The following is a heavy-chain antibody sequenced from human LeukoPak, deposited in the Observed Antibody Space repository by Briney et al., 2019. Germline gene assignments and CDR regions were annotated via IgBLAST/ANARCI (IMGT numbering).Heavy chain of an antibody. CDR1: GFTFSSCW. CDR3: ARDRFDWLLYLVDYYYGMD. J-gene: IGHJ6*01. CDR2: IKQDGSEK. V-gene: IGHV3-7*01. Sequence: GGSLRLSCAASGFTFSSCWMSWVRQAPGKGLEWVANIKQDGSEKYYVDSVKGRFTISRDNAKNSLYLQMNSLRAEDTAVYYCARDRFDWLLYLVDYYYGMD. D-gene: IGHD3-9*01.